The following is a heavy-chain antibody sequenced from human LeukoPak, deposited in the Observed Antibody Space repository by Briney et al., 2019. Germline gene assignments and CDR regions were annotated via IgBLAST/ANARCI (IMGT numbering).Heavy chain of an antibody. D-gene: IGHD2-15*01. CDR1: GFTFSSYE. CDR3: ARQKGYCSGGSCYGWFDP. Sequence: GGSLRLSCAASGFTFSSYEMNWVRQAPGKGLEWVSYISSSGSTIYYADSVKGRFTISRDNAKNSLYLQMNSLRAADTAVYYCARQKGYCSGGSCYGWFDPWGQGTLVTVSS. CDR2: ISSSGSTI. V-gene: IGHV3-48*03. J-gene: IGHJ5*02.